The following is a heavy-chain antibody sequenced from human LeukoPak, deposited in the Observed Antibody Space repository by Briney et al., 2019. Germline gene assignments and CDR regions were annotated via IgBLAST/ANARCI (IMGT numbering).Heavy chain of an antibody. CDR1: GFTFSSYA. J-gene: IGHJ6*03. CDR3: ARDNFLDHPGSGYSNPHYGENNYYYYYYMDV. CDR2: ISGRDGST. V-gene: IGHV3-23*01. D-gene: IGHD4-17*01. Sequence: PGGSLRLSCAASGFTFSSYAMSWVRQAPGKGLEWVSSISGRDGSTYYADSVKGRFTISRDNSKNTLYLQMNSLRAEDTAVYYCARDNFLDHPGSGYSNPHYGENNYYYYYYMDVWGKGTTVTISS.